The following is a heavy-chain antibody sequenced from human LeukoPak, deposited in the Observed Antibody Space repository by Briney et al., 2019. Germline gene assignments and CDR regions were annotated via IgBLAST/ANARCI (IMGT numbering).Heavy chain of an antibody. Sequence: PSETLSLTCTVSGGSISSYYWSWIRQPPGKGLEWIGYIYYSGSTNYNPSLKSRVTISVDTSKNQFSLKLSSVTAACTAVYYCARVADSNLDYWGPGTLVTASS. D-gene: IGHD4-11*01. V-gene: IGHV4-59*01. J-gene: IGHJ4*02. CDR2: IYYSGST. CDR1: GGSISSYY. CDR3: ARVADSNLDY.